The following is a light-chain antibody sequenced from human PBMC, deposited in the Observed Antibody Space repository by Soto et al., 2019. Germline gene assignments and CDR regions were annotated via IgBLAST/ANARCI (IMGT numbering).Light chain of an antibody. CDR3: ASYTSSSTQV. CDR2: DVS. J-gene: IGLJ2*01. Sequence: QSALTQPASVSGSPGQSITISCTGTSSDVGGYNYVSWYQQHPDKAPKLMIYDVSDRPSGVSNRFSGSKSGNTASLTISGLQAEYEADYYCASYTSSSTQVFGGGTQLTVL. V-gene: IGLV2-14*03. CDR1: SSDVGGYNY.